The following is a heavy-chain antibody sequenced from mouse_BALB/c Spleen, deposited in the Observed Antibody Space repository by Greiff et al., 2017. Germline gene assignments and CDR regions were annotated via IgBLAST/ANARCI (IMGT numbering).Heavy chain of an antibody. CDR3: ATNYYGSSHWYFDV. CDR1: GYAFTNYL. D-gene: IGHD1-1*01. V-gene: IGHV1-54*01. CDR2: INPGSGGT. Sequence: QVQLQQSGAELVRPGTSVKVSCKASGYAFTNYLIEWVKQRPGQGLEWIGVINPGSGGTNYNEKFKGKATLTADKSSSTAYMQLSSLTSDDSAVYFCATNYYGSSHWYFDVWGAGTTVTVSS. J-gene: IGHJ1*01.